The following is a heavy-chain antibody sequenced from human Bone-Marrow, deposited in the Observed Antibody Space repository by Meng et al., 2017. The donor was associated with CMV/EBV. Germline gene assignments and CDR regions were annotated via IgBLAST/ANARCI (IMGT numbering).Heavy chain of an antibody. CDR3: TRVMPYYYGMDV. D-gene: IGHD3-16*01. Sequence: SLKISCAASGFTFSSYEMNWVRQAPGKGLEWVSGISWNSGSIGYADSVKGRFTISRDNAKNSLYLQMNSLRAEDTALYYCTRVMPYYYGMDVWGQGTLVTVSS. V-gene: IGHV3-9*01. CDR1: GFTFSSYE. CDR2: ISWNSGSI. J-gene: IGHJ4*02.